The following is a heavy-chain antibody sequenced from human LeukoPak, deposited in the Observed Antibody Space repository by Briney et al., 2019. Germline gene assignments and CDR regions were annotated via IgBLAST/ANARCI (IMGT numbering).Heavy chain of an antibody. CDR1: GLTFSNYA. CDR3: AKGSTYHEFWGSYYSDY. V-gene: IGHV3-23*01. Sequence: GGSLRLSCAASGLTFSNYAMNWVRQAPGEGLEWVSSISGGGSNTYYADSVKGRLTLSRDTSENTLHLQMNSPRAGDTAIYFCAKGSTYHEFWGSYYSDYWGQGTLVTVSS. CDR2: ISGGGSNT. D-gene: IGHD3-3*01. J-gene: IGHJ4*02.